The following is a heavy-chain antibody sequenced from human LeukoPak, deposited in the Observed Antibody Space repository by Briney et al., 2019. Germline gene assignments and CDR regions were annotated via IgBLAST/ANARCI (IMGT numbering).Heavy chain of an antibody. J-gene: IGHJ4*02. CDR3: ARESSYGHYFDY. CDR2: ISPNRGAT. CDR1: GYSFNDYF. D-gene: IGHD5-18*01. V-gene: IGHV1-2*02. Sequence: ASVKVSCKASGYSFNDYFMHWVRQAPGQGLEWMGWISPNRGATNFAQKFQGRVTMTRDTSVSTAYMELSSLRSDDTAVYYCARESSYGHYFDYWGQGTLATVSS.